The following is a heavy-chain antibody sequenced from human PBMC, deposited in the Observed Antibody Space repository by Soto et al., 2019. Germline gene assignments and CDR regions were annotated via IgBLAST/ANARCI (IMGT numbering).Heavy chain of an antibody. CDR1: GYTFTGYY. CDR3: ARDSIGYCEDTTCYCFDY. J-gene: IGHJ4*02. V-gene: IGHV1-2*02. CDR2: INPKDGAT. Sequence: ASVKVSCKGSGYTFTGYYVNWVRQAPGQGXEWMGWINPKDGATKYAEKFEGRMLLTRDTSIDTAYMELTRLSFDDTAVYYCARDSIGYCEDTTCYCFDYWGQGTLVTVSS. D-gene: IGHD2-2*01.